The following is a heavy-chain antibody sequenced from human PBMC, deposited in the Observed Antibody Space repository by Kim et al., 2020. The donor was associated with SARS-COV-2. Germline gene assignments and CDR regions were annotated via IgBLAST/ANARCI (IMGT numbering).Heavy chain of an antibody. CDR1: GFTFSSYA. CDR2: ISGSGGST. Sequence: GGSLRLSCAASGFTFSSYAMSWVRQAPGKGLEWVSAISGSGGSTYYADSVKGRFTISRDNSKNTLYLQMNSLRAEYTAVYYCAKSSDYYDLYFQHWGQGTLVTVSS. V-gene: IGHV3-23*01. CDR3: AKSSDYYDLYFQH. J-gene: IGHJ1*01. D-gene: IGHD3-22*01.